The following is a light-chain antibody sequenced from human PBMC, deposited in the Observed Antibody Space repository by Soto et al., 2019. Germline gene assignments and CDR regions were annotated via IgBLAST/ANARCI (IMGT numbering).Light chain of an antibody. J-gene: IGKJ1*01. CDR3: QHYGRSLWT. CDR2: GAS. V-gene: IGKV3-20*01. Sequence: LSLNTWELRLFPRESATLSWTASQSVSSSYLAWYQQKSGQAPRLLIYGASNRATGIPDRFSGSGSGTDFTLTISRLEPEDFAVYYCQHYGRSLWTFGQGTKVDNK. CDR1: QSVSSSY.